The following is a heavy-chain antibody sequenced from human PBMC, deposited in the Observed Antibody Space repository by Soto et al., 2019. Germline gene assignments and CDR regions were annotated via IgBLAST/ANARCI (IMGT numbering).Heavy chain of an antibody. V-gene: IGHV4-39*01. CDR1: GGSISSSTYY. D-gene: IGHD2-2*01. CDR2: IFYSGST. Sequence: SETLSLTCTVSGGSISSSTYYWAWIRQPPGKGLEWIGSIFYSGSTYYNPSLKSRVTISVDTSKNQFSLKLSSVTAVDTAVYYCARQDLGYFSSTSCSRLNWFDPWGQATLVTVSS. J-gene: IGHJ5*02. CDR3: ARQDLGYFSSTSCSRLNWFDP.